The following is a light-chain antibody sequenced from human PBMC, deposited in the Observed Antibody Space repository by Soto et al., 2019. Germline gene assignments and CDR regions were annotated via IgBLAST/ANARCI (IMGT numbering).Light chain of an antibody. CDR2: GVS. Sequence: ESVLTQSPATLSLSPGERATLSCRASQSVSKSFFAWYQQKPGQAPRLLIYGVSSRATGIPDRFSGSGSGTDFTLNISRLEPEDVVEYYCQQYSSLPHTFGQGTKLEVK. CDR3: QQYSSLPHT. V-gene: IGKV3-20*01. CDR1: QSVSKSF. J-gene: IGKJ2*01.